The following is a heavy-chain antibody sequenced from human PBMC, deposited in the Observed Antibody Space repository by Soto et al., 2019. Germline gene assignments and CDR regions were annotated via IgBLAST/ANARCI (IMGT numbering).Heavy chain of an antibody. J-gene: IGHJ4*02. V-gene: IGHV1-3*01. Sequence: ASVKVSCKASGYTFTSYAMHWVRQAPGQRLEWMGWINAGNGHTKYSQKFQGRVTITRDTSASTAYMELSSLRSEDTAVYYCARSIAAAGMGTIYYFDYWGQGTLVTVSS. D-gene: IGHD6-13*01. CDR1: GYTFTSYA. CDR2: INAGNGHT. CDR3: ARSIAAAGMGTIYYFDY.